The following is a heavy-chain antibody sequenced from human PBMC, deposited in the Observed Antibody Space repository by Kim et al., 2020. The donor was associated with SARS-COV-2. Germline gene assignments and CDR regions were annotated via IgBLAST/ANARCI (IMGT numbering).Heavy chain of an antibody. D-gene: IGHD5-12*01. V-gene: IGHV3-72*01. J-gene: IGHJ3*02. CDR1: GFTFSDHY. CDR3: ARERYSGYDFPDAFDI. Sequence: GGSLRLSCAVSGFTFSDHYIDWVRQAPGKGLEWVGRSRNKANSYSTEYAAYVKGRFTMSRDESKNSLYLLMNSLKIEDTAMYYCARERYSGYDFPDAFDIWGQGTKVTVSS. CDR2: SRNKANSYST.